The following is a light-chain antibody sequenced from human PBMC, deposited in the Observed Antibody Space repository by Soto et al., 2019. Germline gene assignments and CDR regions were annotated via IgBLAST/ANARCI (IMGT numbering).Light chain of an antibody. CDR1: QRVYTY. CDR3: QQRSSWPLT. CDR2: DAS. Sequence: EIVLTQSPATLSMSPGERATLSCRASQRVYTYLAWYQQKPGQAPRLLIYDASNRATGIPARFSGSGSGTDFTLTIGSLEPEDFAVYYCQQRSSWPLTFGGGTKVEI. J-gene: IGKJ4*01. V-gene: IGKV3-11*01.